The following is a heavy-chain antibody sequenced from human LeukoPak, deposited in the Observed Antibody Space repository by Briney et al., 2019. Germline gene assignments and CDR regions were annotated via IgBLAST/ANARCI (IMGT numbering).Heavy chain of an antibody. V-gene: IGHV3-74*01. CDR3: ARFTYGSGSRDY. J-gene: IGHJ4*02. Sequence: PGGSLRLSSAASGFTFSSYWMHWVRQAPGKGLVWVSRINSDGSSTSYADSVKGRFTISRDNAKNTLYLQMNSLRAEDTAVYYCARFTYGSGSRDYWGQGTLVTVSS. CDR1: GFTFSSYW. CDR2: INSDGSST. D-gene: IGHD3-10*01.